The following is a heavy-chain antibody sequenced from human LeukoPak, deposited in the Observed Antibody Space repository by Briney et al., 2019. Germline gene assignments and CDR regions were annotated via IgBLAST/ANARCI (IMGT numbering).Heavy chain of an antibody. CDR3: AKVMAGGSRIAAAGTLDY. D-gene: IGHD6-13*01. V-gene: IGHV3-30*02. Sequence: PGGSLRLSCAASGFTFSSYGMHWVRQAPGKGLEWVAFIRYDGSNKYYADSVKGRFTISRDNSKNTLYLQMNSLRAEDTAVYYCAKVMAGGSRIAAAGTLDYWGQGTLVTVSS. CDR2: IRYDGSNK. J-gene: IGHJ4*02. CDR1: GFTFSSYG.